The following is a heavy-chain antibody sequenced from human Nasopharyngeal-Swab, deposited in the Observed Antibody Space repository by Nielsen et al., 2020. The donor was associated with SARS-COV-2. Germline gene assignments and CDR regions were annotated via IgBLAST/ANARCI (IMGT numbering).Heavy chain of an antibody. CDR3: ARDGEVTSGFDP. CDR1: GYTFTGYY. Sequence: ASVKVSCKASGYTFTGYYMHWVRQAPGQGLEWMGWINPNSSGTNYAQKFQGRVTMTRDTSISTAYMELSRLRSDDTAVYYCARDGEVTSGFDPWGQGTLVTVSS. J-gene: IGHJ5*02. D-gene: IGHD4-17*01. CDR2: INPNSSGT. V-gene: IGHV1-2*02.